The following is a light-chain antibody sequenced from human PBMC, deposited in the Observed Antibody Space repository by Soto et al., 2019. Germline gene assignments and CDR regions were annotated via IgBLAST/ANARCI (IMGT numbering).Light chain of an antibody. CDR1: QTVTSGY. CDR3: QHRSNWPPT. V-gene: IGKV3D-20*02. J-gene: IGKJ1*01. Sequence: EIVLKQSPATLSLSPGERATLSCRASQTVTSGYLAWYQQKPGQAPRLLIYGVSTGSTGIPDRFRGSGSGTVFTLTSSIVEAEDFAFYCCQHRSNWPPTFGQGTKVDIK. CDR2: GVS.